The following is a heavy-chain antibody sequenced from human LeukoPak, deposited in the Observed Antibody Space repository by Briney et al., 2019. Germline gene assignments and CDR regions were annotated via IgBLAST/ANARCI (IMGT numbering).Heavy chain of an antibody. V-gene: IGHV1-69*13. J-gene: IGHJ4*02. CDR1: GGTFSSYA. Sequence: ASVKVSCKASGGTFSSYAITWKRQAPGQGLEWIGGIIPIFGTTNYAQNFQGRVTITADESTRTAYMELSSLRSGDTAVYYCARSMTSYVFDYWGQGTLVTVSS. CDR3: ARSMTSYVFDY. D-gene: IGHD3-9*01. CDR2: IIPIFGTT.